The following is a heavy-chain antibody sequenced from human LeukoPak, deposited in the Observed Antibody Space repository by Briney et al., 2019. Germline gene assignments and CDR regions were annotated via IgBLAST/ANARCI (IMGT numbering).Heavy chain of an antibody. CDR1: GYSITSGFS. D-gene: IGHD3-16*01. CDR2: ISHSGST. CDR3: AREGAVPGIDP. J-gene: IGHJ5*02. Sequence: PSETLSLTCAVFGYSITSGFSWGWIRQPPGKGLEWIGTISHSGSTDYKSTLESRLTISMDTSKNQFSLRLTSVTAADTAVYYCAREGAVPGIDPWGQGTLVTV. V-gene: IGHV4-38-2*02.